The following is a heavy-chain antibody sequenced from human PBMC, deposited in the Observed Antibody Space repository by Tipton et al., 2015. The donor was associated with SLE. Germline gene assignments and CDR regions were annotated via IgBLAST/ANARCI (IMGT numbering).Heavy chain of an antibody. CDR2: INHSGST. CDR3: ARESGSSSDY. V-gene: IGHV4-34*01. Sequence: TLSLTCAVYGGSFSGYYWSWIRQPPGKGLEWIGEINHSGSTSYNPSLKSRVTISVDTSKNQFSLKLSSVTAADTAVYYCARESGSSSDYWGQGTLVTVSS. J-gene: IGHJ4*02. D-gene: IGHD6-6*01. CDR1: GGSFSGYY.